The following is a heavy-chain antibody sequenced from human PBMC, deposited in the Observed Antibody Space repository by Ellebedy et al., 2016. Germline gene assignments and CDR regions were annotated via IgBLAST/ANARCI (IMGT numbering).Heavy chain of an antibody. CDR3: ARENQGYYYYGMDV. V-gene: IGHV3-23*01. D-gene: IGHD1-14*01. Sequence: GESLKISCAASGFTFSSYAMSWVRQAPGKGLEWVSAISGSGGSTYYADSVKGRFTISRDNAKNSLYLQMNSLRADDTAVYYCARENQGYYYYGMDVWGQGITVTVSS. CDR1: GFTFSSYA. CDR2: ISGSGGST. J-gene: IGHJ6*02.